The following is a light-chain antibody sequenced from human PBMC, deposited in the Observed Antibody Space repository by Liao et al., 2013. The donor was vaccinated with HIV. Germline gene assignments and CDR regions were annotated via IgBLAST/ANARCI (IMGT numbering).Light chain of an antibody. J-gene: IGLJ2*01. CDR2: YDS. Sequence: SYELTQPPSVSVAPGKTARITCGEKNIGSKSVHWYQQMPGLAPVLVIYYDSDRPSGIPERFSGSNSGNTATLTISRVEAGDEADYYCQVWDSSTDHRVVFGGGTK. V-gene: IGLV3-21*01. CDR1: NIGSKS. CDR3: QVWDSSTDHRVV.